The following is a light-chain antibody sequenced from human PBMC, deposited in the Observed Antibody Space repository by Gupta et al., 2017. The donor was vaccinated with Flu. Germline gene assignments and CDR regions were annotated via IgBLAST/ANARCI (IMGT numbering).Light chain of an antibody. CDR1: SSDVGGYDY. V-gene: IGLV2-14*01. CDR2: EVN. J-gene: IGLJ2*01. Sequence: IAISCTGTSSDVGGYDYVSWYQQHPGKAPELMICEVNRRPSGISDRFSGSKSGNTASLTISGLLAEDEAYYYCSSYTKTNTVVVFGGGTKLTVL. CDR3: SSYTKTNTVVV.